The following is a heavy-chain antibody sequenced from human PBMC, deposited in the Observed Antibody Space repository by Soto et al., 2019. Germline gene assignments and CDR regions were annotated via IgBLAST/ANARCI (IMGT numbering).Heavy chain of an antibody. CDR3: AREKGLGKIAGTPIYYYHGRDL. CDR1: GFTFSDYA. Sequence: EVQLVESGGGLAQPGGSLRLSCATSGFTFSDYAMHWVRQAPGKGLEWLAYITSGSSIISYAESVKGRFTISRDDARNSLFLQMNSLKVEDTAQYFCAREKGLGKIAGTPIYYYHGRDLWGQGTTVTVSS. D-gene: IGHD2-15*01. V-gene: IGHV3-48*01. CDR2: ITSGSSII. J-gene: IGHJ6*02.